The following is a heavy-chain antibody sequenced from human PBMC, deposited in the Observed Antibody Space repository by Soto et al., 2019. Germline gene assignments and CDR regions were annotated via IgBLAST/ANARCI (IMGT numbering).Heavy chain of an antibody. CDR1: GGTFSSYA. V-gene: IGHV1-69*01. J-gene: IGHJ6*04. CDR3: AAGDIVVVPDDVTHYGMAV. D-gene: IGHD2-2*01. CDR2: IIPIFGTA. Sequence: QVQLVQSGAEVKKPGSSVKVSCKASGGTFSSYAISWVRQAPGQGLEWMGGIIPIFGTANYAQKFQSRVTITADDAKRTASMELSSLRSENTAVYYCAAGDIVVVPDDVTHYGMAVCDKVTTVTVSS.